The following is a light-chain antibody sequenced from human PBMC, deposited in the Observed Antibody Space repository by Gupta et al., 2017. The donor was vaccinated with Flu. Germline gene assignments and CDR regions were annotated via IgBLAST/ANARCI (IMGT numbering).Light chain of an antibody. V-gene: IGKV3-20*01. Sequence: VTLLLSPGEKATLSCRASQSLNSNYLAWYQQKPGQAPRLLIYGASSRATGIPDRVSGSGSGTDFTLTINRLEPEDFAVYYCQQYDRSPGTFGQGTKLEIK. CDR3: QQYDRSPGT. J-gene: IGKJ2*01. CDR2: GAS. CDR1: QSLNSNY.